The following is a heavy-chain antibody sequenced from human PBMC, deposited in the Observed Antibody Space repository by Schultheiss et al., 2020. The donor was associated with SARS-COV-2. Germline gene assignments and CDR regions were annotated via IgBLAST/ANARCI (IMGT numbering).Heavy chain of an antibody. D-gene: IGHD4-17*01. CDR3: AKDAYGDAVFDY. CDR2: IAPTSGST. J-gene: IGHJ4*02. Sequence: GGSLRLSCAASGFTFSNAWMSWVRQAPGKGLEWVSSIAPTSGSTYYADSVKGRFTISRDNSKNTLYLQMNSLRAEDTAVYYCAKDAYGDAVFDYWGQGTLVTVSS. V-gene: IGHV3-23*01. CDR1: GFTFSNAW.